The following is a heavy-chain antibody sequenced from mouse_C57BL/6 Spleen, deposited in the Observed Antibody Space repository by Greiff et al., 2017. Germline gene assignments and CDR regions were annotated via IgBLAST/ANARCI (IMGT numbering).Heavy chain of an antibody. Sequence: DVKLVESGGDLVKPGGSLKLSCAASGFTFSSYGMSWVRQTPDKRLEWVATISSGGSYTYYPDSVKGRFTISRDNAKNTLDLQMSSLKSEDTAMYYCARKRTVVATEAMDYWGQGTSVTVAS. CDR1: GFTFSSYG. J-gene: IGHJ4*01. CDR3: ARKRTVVATEAMDY. D-gene: IGHD1-1*01. V-gene: IGHV5-6*02. CDR2: ISSGGSYT.